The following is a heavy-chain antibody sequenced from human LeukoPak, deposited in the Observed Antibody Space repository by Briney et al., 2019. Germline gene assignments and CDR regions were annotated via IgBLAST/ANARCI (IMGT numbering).Heavy chain of an antibody. Sequence: GGSLRLSCAASGFTFSSYWMSWVRQAPGKGLEWVANIKQDGSQKYYVDSVKGRFSISRDNAKNSLYLRVNSLRAEDTAVYYCARGVPYASWSGPHYSDYWGQGTLVTVSS. V-gene: IGHV3-7*01. D-gene: IGHD3-3*01. J-gene: IGHJ4*02. CDR1: GFTFSSYW. CDR3: ARGVPYASWSGPHYSDY. CDR2: IKQDGSQK.